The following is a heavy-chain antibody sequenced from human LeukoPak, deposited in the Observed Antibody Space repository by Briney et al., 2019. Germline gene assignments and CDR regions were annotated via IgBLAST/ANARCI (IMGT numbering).Heavy chain of an antibody. J-gene: IGHJ5*02. D-gene: IGHD3-10*01. CDR1: GGSISSYY. Sequence: PSETLSLTCTVSGGSISSYYWSWIRQPPGKGLEWIGYIYYSGSTNYNPSLKSRVTISVDTSKNQFSLKLSSVTAADTAVYYCARTKDYYGSGSTRGCFDPWGQGTLVTVSS. V-gene: IGHV4-59*08. CDR2: IYYSGST. CDR3: ARTKDYYGSGSTRGCFDP.